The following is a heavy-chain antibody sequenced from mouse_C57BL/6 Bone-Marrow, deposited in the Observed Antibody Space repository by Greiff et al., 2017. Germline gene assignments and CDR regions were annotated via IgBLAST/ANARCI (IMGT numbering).Heavy chain of an antibody. J-gene: IGHJ1*03. CDR2: IDPSDSYT. Sequence: QVQLQQPGAELVRPGTSVKLSCKASGCTFTSYWMHWVKQRPGQGLEWIGVIDPSDSYTNYNQKFKGKATLTVDTSSSTAYMQLSSLTSEDSAVYYCARGGDGYYVDWYFDVWGTGTTVTVSS. CDR3: ARGGDGYYVDWYFDV. D-gene: IGHD2-3*01. V-gene: IGHV1-59*01. CDR1: GCTFTSYW.